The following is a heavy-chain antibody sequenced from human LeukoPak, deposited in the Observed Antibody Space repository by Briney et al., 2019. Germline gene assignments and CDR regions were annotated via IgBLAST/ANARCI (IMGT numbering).Heavy chain of an antibody. V-gene: IGHV3-74*01. CDR3: AKDGSWYSSGWYGVY. D-gene: IGHD6-19*01. Sequence: PGGSLRLSCVASGFTFSNYWMHWVRQPPGKGLVWVSRIYVDGRTTNYADSVKGRFTISRDNAKNTVYLEMNSLSVEDTAVYYCAKDGSWYSSGWYGVYWGQGTLVTVSS. CDR1: GFTFSNYW. CDR2: IYVDGRTT. J-gene: IGHJ4*02.